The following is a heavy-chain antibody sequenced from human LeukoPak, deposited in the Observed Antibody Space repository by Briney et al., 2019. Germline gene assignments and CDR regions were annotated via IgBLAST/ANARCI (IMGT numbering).Heavy chain of an antibody. Sequence: GESLTLSWPASGFTFSSCAMSWVRQAPGKGLEGVSAISGSGGSTYYADSVKGRFTISRDNSKNTLYLQMNSLRAEDTAVYYCAKGTYGEHYYYYGMDVWGQGTTVTVSS. CDR3: AKGTYGEHYYYYGMDV. CDR1: GFTFSSCA. J-gene: IGHJ6*02. CDR2: ISGSGGST. D-gene: IGHD4-17*01. V-gene: IGHV3-23*01.